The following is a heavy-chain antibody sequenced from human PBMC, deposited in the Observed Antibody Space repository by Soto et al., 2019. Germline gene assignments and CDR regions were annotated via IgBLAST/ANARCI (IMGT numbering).Heavy chain of an antibody. CDR3: ARDGSGRGYYFAY. CDR1: GFTFSSYS. Sequence: EVQLVESGGGLVKPGGSLRLSCAASGFTFSSYSMNWVRQAPGKGLEWVSSISSSSSYIYYADSVTVRFTISRDNAKNSLYLQMNSLRAEDTAVYYCARDGSGRGYYFAYWGQGTLVTVSS. J-gene: IGHJ4*02. CDR2: ISSSSSYI. V-gene: IGHV3-21*01. D-gene: IGHD3-10*01.